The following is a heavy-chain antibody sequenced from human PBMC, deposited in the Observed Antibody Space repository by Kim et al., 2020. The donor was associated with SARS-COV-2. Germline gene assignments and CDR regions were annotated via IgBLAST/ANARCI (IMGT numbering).Heavy chain of an antibody. CDR2: IHYSDSMDHGGST. Sequence: SETLSLTCTVSGGSISSISYYWGWIRQPPGEGLEWIGSIHYSDSMDHGGSTYYNPSLKSRVTISVDTSKNQFSLKLRSVTAADTAVYYCVSGYYYDSSDSSYYYYASVLDYWGQGTLVIVSS. J-gene: IGHJ4*02. V-gene: IGHV4-39*01. D-gene: IGHD3-22*01. CDR3: VSGYYYDSSDSSYYYYASVLDY. CDR1: GGSISSISYY.